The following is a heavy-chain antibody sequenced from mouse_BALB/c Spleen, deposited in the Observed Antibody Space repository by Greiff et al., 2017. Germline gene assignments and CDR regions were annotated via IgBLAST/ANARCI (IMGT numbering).Heavy chain of an antibody. V-gene: IGHV5-6-3*01. CDR2: INSNGGST. J-gene: IGHJ4*01. D-gene: IGHD2-4*01. CDR1: GFTFSSYG. Sequence: EVKLVESGGGLVQPGGSLKLSCAASGFTFSSYGMSWVRQTPDKRLELVATINSNGGSTYYPDSVKGRFTISRDNAKNTLYLQMSSLKSEDTAMYYCARPYYDYDVGAMDYWGQGTSVTVSS. CDR3: ARPYYDYDVGAMDY.